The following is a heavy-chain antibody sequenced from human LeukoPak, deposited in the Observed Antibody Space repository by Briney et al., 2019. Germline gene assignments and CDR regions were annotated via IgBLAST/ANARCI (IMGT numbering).Heavy chain of an antibody. CDR3: AKDREGAAAGY. J-gene: IGHJ4*02. CDR2: ISYDGNSK. Sequence: PGGSLRLSCAASGFTFSSYGMHWVRQAPGKGLEWVAVISYDGNSKYYADSVRGRFTISRDTSKDTLYLQMSSLRVEDTAVYYCAKDREGAAAGYWGQGTLVTVSS. D-gene: IGHD6-13*01. V-gene: IGHV3-30*18. CDR1: GFTFSSYG.